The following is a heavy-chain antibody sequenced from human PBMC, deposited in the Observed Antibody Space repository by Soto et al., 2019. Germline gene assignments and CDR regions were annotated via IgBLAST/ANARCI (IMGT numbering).Heavy chain of an antibody. D-gene: IGHD4-17*01. Sequence: SETLSLTCSVSGASISSGGYYWNWIRQDPGKGLEWIGYIYHRGTTYYNPSLKGRVSVSVDTSQNQFFLTITSVTAADTAVYYSAAEHEYGFSDYWGHGTLVTVSS. CDR2: IYHRGTT. CDR1: GASISSGGYY. CDR3: AAEHEYGFSDY. J-gene: IGHJ4*01. V-gene: IGHV4-31*03.